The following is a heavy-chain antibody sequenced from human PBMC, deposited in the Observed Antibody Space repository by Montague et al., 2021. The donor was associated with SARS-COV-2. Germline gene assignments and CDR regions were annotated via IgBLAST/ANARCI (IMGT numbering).Heavy chain of an antibody. Sequence: SLRLSCAASGFTFSSYAMHWVRQAPGKGLEWVAVISYDGSNKYYADSVKGRLTISRDNSKNTLYLQMNSLRAEDTAVYYCARDLTGTLYYGMDVWGQGTTVTVSS. CDR1: GFTFSSYA. D-gene: IGHD3-9*01. V-gene: IGHV3-30-3*01. CDR2: ISYDGSNK. J-gene: IGHJ6*02. CDR3: ARDLTGTLYYGMDV.